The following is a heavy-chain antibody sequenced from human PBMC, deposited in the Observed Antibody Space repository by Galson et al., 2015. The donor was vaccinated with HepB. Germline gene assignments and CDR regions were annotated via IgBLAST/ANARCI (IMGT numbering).Heavy chain of an antibody. D-gene: IGHD2-15*01. CDR2: INWNRGST. J-gene: IGHJ4*02. V-gene: IGHV3-20*01. CDR3: ARGGYCSGGSCLSLDY. Sequence: SLRLSCAASGLTFDDHGLRWARQAPGQGLEWVSGINWNRGSTGYAASVKGRFTISRANAKNSLYPQMNRLRAEDPALYHCARGGYCSGGSCLSLDYWGQGTLVTVSS. CDR1: GLTFDDHG.